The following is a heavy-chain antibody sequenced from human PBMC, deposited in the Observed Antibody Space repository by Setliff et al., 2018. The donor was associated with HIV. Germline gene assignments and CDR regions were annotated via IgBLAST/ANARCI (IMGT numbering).Heavy chain of an antibody. CDR3: ARGGYCSGGSCYYTEYFQH. CDR2: IYYSGST. D-gene: IGHD2-15*01. V-gene: IGHV4-31*03. Sequence: SETLSLTCTVSGGSISSGGYYWSWIRQHPGKGLEWIGYIYYSGSTYYNPSLESRVTISVGTSKNQFSLKLSSVTAADTAVYYCARGGYCSGGSCYYTEYFQHWGQGTLVTVSS. J-gene: IGHJ1*01. CDR1: GGSISSGGYY.